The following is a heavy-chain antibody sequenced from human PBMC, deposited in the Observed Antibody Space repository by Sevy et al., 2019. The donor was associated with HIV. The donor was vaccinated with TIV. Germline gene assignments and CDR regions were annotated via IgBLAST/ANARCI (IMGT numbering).Heavy chain of an antibody. Sequence: GGSLRLSCAASGFTFSDYDMYWVRQVSGEGLAWVSAIGTADDTYYSGSVKGRFTISRENAKNSFYLQMNNLRAGDTGVYFCARARRGPYYYFYYMDVWGKGTTVTVSS. J-gene: IGHJ6*03. CDR1: GFTFSDYD. V-gene: IGHV3-13*01. CDR2: IGTADDT. CDR3: ARARRGPYYYFYYMDV.